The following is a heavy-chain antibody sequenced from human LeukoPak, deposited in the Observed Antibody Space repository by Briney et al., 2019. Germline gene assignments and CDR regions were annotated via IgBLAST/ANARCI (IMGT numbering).Heavy chain of an antibody. CDR1: GGSISSYY. Sequence: PSETLSLTCTVSGGSISSYYWSWIRQPPEKGLEWIGNIYYSGNSNYNPSLKSRVTISVDTSKNQFSLKLSSVTAADTAVYYCASRRHGYSIFYYWGQGTLVTVSS. J-gene: IGHJ4*02. CDR3: ASRRHGYSIFYY. V-gene: IGHV4-59*01. D-gene: IGHD5-24*01. CDR2: IYYSGNS.